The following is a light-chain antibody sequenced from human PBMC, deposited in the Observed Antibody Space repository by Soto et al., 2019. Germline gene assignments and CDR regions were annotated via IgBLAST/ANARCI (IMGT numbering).Light chain of an antibody. CDR1: HTIMTY. V-gene: IGKV1-39*01. CDR3: RQSYNSPHP. CDR2: AAS. Sequence: QMPQSPSSLSASVGAEVSITCRASHTIMTYLNWYQLKPGKPPRLLIYAASSLQSGVPSRFSGSGSGTDFTLTSNSLQPEDFATYSCRQSYNSPHPFGQGTRVEI. J-gene: IGKJ1*01.